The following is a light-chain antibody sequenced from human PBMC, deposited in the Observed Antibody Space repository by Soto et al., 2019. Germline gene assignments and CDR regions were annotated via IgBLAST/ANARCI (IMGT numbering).Light chain of an antibody. CDR3: QQIFGTRFI. CDR1: QNVSGN. Sequence: DIEMTQSPSSLSSSVGDRVTLTCRASQNVSGNFNGYQQKPGQAPKPLIYATSTLWSGVPSRFSRSGTVTDITLTITSLQAEEFASYYCQQIFGTRFIFGQGTKLEIK. J-gene: IGKJ2*01. CDR2: ATS. V-gene: IGKV1-39*01.